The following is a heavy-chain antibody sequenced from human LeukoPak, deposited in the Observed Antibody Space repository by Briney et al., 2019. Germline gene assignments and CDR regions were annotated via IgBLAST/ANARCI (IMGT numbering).Heavy chain of an antibody. CDR1: GFTFSSYA. CDR3: AKTRSYCSSTSCPDRDAFDI. Sequence: GGSLRLSCAASGFTFSSYAMSWVRQAPGKGLEWVSAISGSGGSTYYAASVKGRFTISRDNSKNTLYLQMNSLRAEDTAVYYCAKTRSYCSSTSCPDRDAFDIWGQGTMVTVSS. CDR2: ISGSGGST. V-gene: IGHV3-23*01. D-gene: IGHD2-2*01. J-gene: IGHJ3*02.